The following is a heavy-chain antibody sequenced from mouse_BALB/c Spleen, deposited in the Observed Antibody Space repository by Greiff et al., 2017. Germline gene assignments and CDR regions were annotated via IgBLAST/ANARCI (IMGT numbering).Heavy chain of an antibody. V-gene: IGHV1-15*01. J-gene: IGHJ2*01. CDR1: GYTFTDYE. Sequence: GQLHQSGAELVRPGASVTLSCKASGYTFTDYEMHWVKQTPVHGLEWIGAIDPETGGTAYNQKFKGKATLTADKSSSTAYMELRSLTSEDSAVYYCTRDSYYFDYWGQGTTLTVSS. CDR3: TRDSYYFDY. CDR2: IDPETGGT.